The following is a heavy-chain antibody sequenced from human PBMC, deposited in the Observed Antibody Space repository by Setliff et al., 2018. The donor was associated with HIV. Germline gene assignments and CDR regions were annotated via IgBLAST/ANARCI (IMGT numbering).Heavy chain of an antibody. Sequence: SETLSLTCTVSGGSISSYYWSWIRQPPGKGLEWIGYIYYSGSTNYNPSLKSRVTISVDTSKNQFSLKLSSVTAAATAVYYCARGGRSDGYHIASWGQGILVTVSS. CDR3: ARGGRSDGYHIAS. CDR2: IYYSGST. V-gene: IGHV4-59*01. D-gene: IGHD2-15*01. CDR1: GGSISSYY. J-gene: IGHJ4*02.